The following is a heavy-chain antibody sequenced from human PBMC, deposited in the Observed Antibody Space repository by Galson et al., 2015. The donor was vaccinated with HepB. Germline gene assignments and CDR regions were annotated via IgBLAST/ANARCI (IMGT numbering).Heavy chain of an antibody. CDR3: ARAGYENLYGNSPWWFDP. Sequence: SLRLSCAASGFTFSSFGMNWVRQTPGKGLEWLSYVSANSDFIYHADSVRGRFTISRDNANNSLSLQMHSLRAEDAAIYYCARAGYENLYGNSPWWFDPWGQGTLVTVSS. CDR2: VSANSDFI. V-gene: IGHV3-21*05. D-gene: IGHD4-23*01. CDR1: GFTFSSFG. J-gene: IGHJ5*02.